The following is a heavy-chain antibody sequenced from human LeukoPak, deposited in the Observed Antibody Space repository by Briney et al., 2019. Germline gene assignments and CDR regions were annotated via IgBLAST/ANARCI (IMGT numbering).Heavy chain of an antibody. CDR3: ARGRGYSYVIDAFDI. CDR2: IYYSGST. D-gene: IGHD5-18*01. Sequence: PSETLSLTCTVSGGSISSYYWSWIRHPPGKGLEWIGYIYYSGSTNYNPSLKSRVTISVDTSKNQFSLKMSSVTAADTAVYYCARGRGYSYVIDAFDIWGQGTMVTVSS. J-gene: IGHJ3*02. V-gene: IGHV4-59*01. CDR1: GGSISSYY.